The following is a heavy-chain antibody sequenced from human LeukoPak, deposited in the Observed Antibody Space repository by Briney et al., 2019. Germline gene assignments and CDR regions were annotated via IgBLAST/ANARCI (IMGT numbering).Heavy chain of an antibody. Sequence: PRGSLRLSCAASGFTFSSYSMNWVRQAPGKGLEWVSYISSSSSTIYYADSVKGRFTISRDNAKNSLYLQMNSLRAEDTAVYYCARDKGDYDTSGSLFVFGGQGTLVTVSS. D-gene: IGHD3-22*01. CDR1: GFTFSSYS. V-gene: IGHV3-48*01. CDR3: ARDKGDYDTSGSLFVF. J-gene: IGHJ4*02. CDR2: ISSSSSTI.